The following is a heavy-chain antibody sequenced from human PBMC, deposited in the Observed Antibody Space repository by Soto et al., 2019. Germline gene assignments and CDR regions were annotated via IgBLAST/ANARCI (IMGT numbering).Heavy chain of an antibody. CDR1: GFTLSAYW. Sequence: GGSLRLSCAASGFTLSAYWMHWVRQAPGRGLEWVSRLSSDGFGTAYADSVKGRFHISRDNARNTLFLQMNGLRAEDAAVYYCARDLGGPDYWGRGTLVTVSS. D-gene: IGHD3-16*01. CDR2: LSSDGFGT. CDR3: ARDLGGPDY. V-gene: IGHV3-74*03. J-gene: IGHJ4*02.